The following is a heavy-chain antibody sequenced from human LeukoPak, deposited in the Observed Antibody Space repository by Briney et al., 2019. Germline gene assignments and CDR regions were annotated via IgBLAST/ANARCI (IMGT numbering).Heavy chain of an antibody. CDR1: GYIFTAYY. J-gene: IGHJ4*02. V-gene: IGHV1-2*02. D-gene: IGHD6-13*01. CDR2: LNPNSGGI. CDR3: AREGIPGAGVDY. Sequence: GGSLRLSCAASGYIFTAYYMHWVRQAPGQGLEWMGWLNPNSGGINYAQKFQGRVTMTRDTSISTAYLELNRLTSDDTAVYYCAREGIPGAGVDYWGQGTLVTVSS.